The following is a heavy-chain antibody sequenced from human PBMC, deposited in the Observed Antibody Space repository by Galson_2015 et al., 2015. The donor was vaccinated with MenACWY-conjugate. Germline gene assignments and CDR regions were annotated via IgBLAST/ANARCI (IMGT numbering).Heavy chain of an antibody. CDR3: AKGFYRGPVGNAFDI. CDR2: ISDSGDPT. CDR1: GFTFSNYA. D-gene: IGHD6-13*01. Sequence: SLRLSCAASGFTFSNYAMSWVRQAPGKGLEWVSTISDSGDPTYFADSVRGRFTVSRDNSKNTLYLQINSLRAEDTAVFYCAKGFYRGPVGNAFDIWGQGTMVTVSS. J-gene: IGHJ3*02. V-gene: IGHV3-23*01.